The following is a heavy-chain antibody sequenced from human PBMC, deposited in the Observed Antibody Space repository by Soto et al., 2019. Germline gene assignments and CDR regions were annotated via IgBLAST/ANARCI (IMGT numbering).Heavy chain of an antibody. CDR3: ARREYSGDSHTWFDP. D-gene: IGHD1-26*01. V-gene: IGHV3-11*01. J-gene: IGHJ5*02. CDR1: GFTFTDYY. Sequence: QVQLVESGGGLVKPGGSLRLSCAASGFTFTDYYMTWIRRAPGKGLEWVSYISGSATTIYYADSVKGRFTISRDNANNSLYLQMNSLRADDSAVYYCARREYSGDSHTWFDPWGQGTLVTVSS. CDR2: ISGSATTI.